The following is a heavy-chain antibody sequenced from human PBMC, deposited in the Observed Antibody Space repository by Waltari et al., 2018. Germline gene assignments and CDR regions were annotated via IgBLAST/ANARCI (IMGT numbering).Heavy chain of an antibody. CDR3: ARERRDGYNSYFDY. J-gene: IGHJ4*02. V-gene: IGHV3-48*03. CDR1: GFTFSSYE. CDR2: ISSSGSTI. D-gene: IGHD5-12*01. Sequence: EVQLVESGGGLVQPGGSLRLSCSASGFTFSSYEMNWVRPAPGKGLEWVAYISSSGSTIYYADSVKGRFTISRDNAKNSLYLQMNSLRAEDTAVYYCARERRDGYNSYFDYWGQGTLVTVSS.